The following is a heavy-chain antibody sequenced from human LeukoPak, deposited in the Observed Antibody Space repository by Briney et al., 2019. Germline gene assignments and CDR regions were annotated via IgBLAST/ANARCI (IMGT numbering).Heavy chain of an antibody. Sequence: PGRSLRLSCAASGFTFSTYGMHWVRQAPGKGLEWVAVISYDGSNEYYVDSVKGRFTISRDNSKNILYLQMNSLRAEDTAVYYCAKGGEDNLSDGTEYWGQGTLVTVSS. CDR2: ISYDGSNE. CDR1: GFTFSTYG. D-gene: IGHD1-1*01. J-gene: IGHJ4*02. CDR3: AKGGEDNLSDGTEY. V-gene: IGHV3-30*18.